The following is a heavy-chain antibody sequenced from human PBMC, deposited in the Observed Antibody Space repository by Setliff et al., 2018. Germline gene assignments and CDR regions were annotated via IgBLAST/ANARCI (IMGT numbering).Heavy chain of an antibody. D-gene: IGHD3-22*01. J-gene: IGHJ4*02. Sequence: ASVKVSCKASGYTFTNYGINWVRQAPGQGLEWMGWINNYNMDTNYPQKFLDRLTMTTDTSTSTAYMELKDLTSDDTALYYCARINFYVSSGFYYASDYWGQGTLVTVSS. CDR2: INNYNMDT. V-gene: IGHV1-18*01. CDR1: GYTFTNYG. CDR3: ARINFYVSSGFYYASDY.